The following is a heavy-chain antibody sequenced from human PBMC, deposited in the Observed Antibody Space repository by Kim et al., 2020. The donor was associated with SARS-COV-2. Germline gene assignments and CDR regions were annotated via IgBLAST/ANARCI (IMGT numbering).Heavy chain of an antibody. J-gene: IGHJ2*01. D-gene: IGHD1-1*01. CDR3: SNKQAGTMRAS. Sequence: SETLSLTCTVSGASIGSGTYYWAWLRQPPGKWLEWIGTIYDDGSAYYTPSLKSRATMSIDTSRNQFSLKVSSVTSPATALSFCSNKQAGTMRASWGPGT. V-gene: IGHV4-39*03. CDR1: GASIGSGTYY. CDR2: IYDDGSA.